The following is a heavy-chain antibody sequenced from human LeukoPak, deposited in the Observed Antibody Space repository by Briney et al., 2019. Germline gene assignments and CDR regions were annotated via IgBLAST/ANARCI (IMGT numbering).Heavy chain of an antibody. Sequence: PSETLSLTCTVSGGSISSYYWSWIRQPAGKGLEWIGRIYTSGSTNYNPSLKSRVTMSVDTSKNQFSLKLSSVTAAVTAVYYCARDAYYDYVWGSSPRTDAFDIWGQGTMVTVSS. CDR3: ARDAYYDYVWGSSPRTDAFDI. J-gene: IGHJ3*02. CDR1: GGSISSYY. CDR2: IYTSGST. V-gene: IGHV4-4*07. D-gene: IGHD3-16*01.